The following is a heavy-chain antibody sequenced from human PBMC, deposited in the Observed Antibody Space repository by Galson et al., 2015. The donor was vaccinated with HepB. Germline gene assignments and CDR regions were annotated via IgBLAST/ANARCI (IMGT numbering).Heavy chain of an antibody. CDR2: IWYDGSNK. V-gene: IGHV3-33*01. CDR3: ARVYYGSGTDEYYFDY. CDR1: GFTFNIYG. J-gene: IGHJ4*02. D-gene: IGHD3-10*01. Sequence: SLRLSCAASGFTFNIYGMHWVRQAPGKGLEWVALIWYDGSNKYYADSVKGRFTISRDNSKNTLYLQMNSLRAEDTAVYYCARVYYGSGTDEYYFDYWGQGTLVTVSS.